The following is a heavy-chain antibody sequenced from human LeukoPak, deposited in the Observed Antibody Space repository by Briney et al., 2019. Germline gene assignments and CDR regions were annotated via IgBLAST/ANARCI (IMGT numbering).Heavy chain of an antibody. CDR2: INPSGGST. Sequence: ASVKVSCKASGYTFTSYYMHWVRQAPGQGLEWMGIINPSGGSTSYAQKFQGRVTMTRDTSTSTVYMELSSLRSEDTAVYYCARDPRTHYYDSSGPFDYWGQGTLVTVS. D-gene: IGHD3-22*01. CDR3: ARDPRTHYYDSSGPFDY. CDR1: GYTFTSYY. V-gene: IGHV1-46*01. J-gene: IGHJ4*02.